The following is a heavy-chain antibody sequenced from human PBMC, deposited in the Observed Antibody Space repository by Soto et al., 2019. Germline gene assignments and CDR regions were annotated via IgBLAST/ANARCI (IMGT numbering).Heavy chain of an antibody. CDR3: TRHGGNPSLGYYFYGMDV. D-gene: IGHD2-15*01. V-gene: IGHV3-49*04. Sequence: QPGGSLRLSCTASGFTFGDYAMIWVRQAPGKGLEWVGFIRGKAYAGTTEYAASVKGRFTISRDDSKSIAYLQMNSLKTEDTAVYYCTRHGGNPSLGYYFYGMDVWGQGTTVTVSS. CDR1: GFTFGDYA. J-gene: IGHJ6*02. CDR2: IRGKAYAGTT.